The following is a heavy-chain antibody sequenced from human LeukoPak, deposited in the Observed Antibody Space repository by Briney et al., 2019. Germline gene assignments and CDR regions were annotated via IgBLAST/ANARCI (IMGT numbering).Heavy chain of an antibody. J-gene: IGHJ1*01. CDR3: ARGDGGDQGYFQD. V-gene: IGHV3-7*04. D-gene: IGHD4-23*01. CDR2: INQGGNVQ. Sequence: GGPLSLLCVVCGFTYSNFWMYWVRQATGKGLDWVANINQGGNVQHYVDSVKGRFTISRDNAENSLNLHMNRLRADDTAVYYCARGDGGDQGYFQDWGQGTLGTVSS. CDR1: GFTYSNFW.